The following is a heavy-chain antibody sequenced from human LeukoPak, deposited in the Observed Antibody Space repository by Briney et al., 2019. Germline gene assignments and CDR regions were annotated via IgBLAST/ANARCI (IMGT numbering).Heavy chain of an antibody. D-gene: IGHD3-3*01. CDR1: GGSISSYY. V-gene: IGHV4-59*01. CDR2: IYYSGST. CDR3: ARELRFLEWLLSTGPSNAFDI. Sequence: SETLSLTCTVSGGSISSYYWSWIRQPPGKGLEWIGYIYYSGSTNYNPSLKSRVTISVDTSKNQFSLKVSSVTAADTAVYYCARELRFLEWLLSTGPSNAFDIWGQGTMVTASS. J-gene: IGHJ3*02.